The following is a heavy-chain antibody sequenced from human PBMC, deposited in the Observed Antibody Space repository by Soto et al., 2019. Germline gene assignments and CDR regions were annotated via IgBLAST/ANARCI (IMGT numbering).Heavy chain of an antibody. Sequence: GGSLRISCAASGFTVSSNYMSWVRQAPGKGLEWGSVIYSGGSTYYADSVKGRFTISRDNSKNTLYLQMNSLRAEDTAVYYCARALPGDSIENAFDIWGQGTMVTVSS. CDR1: GFTVSSNY. J-gene: IGHJ3*02. D-gene: IGHD6-13*01. V-gene: IGHV3-53*01. CDR3: ARALPGDSIENAFDI. CDR2: IYSGGST.